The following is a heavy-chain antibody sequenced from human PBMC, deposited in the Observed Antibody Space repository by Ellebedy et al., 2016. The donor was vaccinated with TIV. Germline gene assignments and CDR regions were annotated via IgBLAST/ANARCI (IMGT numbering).Heavy chain of an antibody. J-gene: IGHJ4*02. D-gene: IGHD5-12*01. Sequence: PGGSLRLSCTASGLTFSSYDMNWVRQAPGKGLEWLSYISSSGNIKYYADSVKGRFTIYRENANTSLFLQMNSLRAEDTALDYCARDTGVATPVPLHYWGQGTLVTVSS. V-gene: IGHV3-48*03. CDR2: ISSSGNIK. CDR1: GLTFSSYD. CDR3: ARDTGVATPVPLHY.